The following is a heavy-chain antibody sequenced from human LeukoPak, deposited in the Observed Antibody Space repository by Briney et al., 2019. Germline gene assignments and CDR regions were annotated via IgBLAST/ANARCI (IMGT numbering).Heavy chain of an antibody. CDR1: GGTFSSYA. Sequence: SVKVSCKASGGTFSSYAISWVRQAPGQGLEWMGRIIPILGIANYAQKFQGRVTITADKSTSTAYMELSSLRSEDTAVYYCARVGYYYDSSGSNYWGQGTLVTVSS. V-gene: IGHV1-69*04. D-gene: IGHD3-22*01. CDR2: IIPILGIA. CDR3: ARVGYYYDSSGSNY. J-gene: IGHJ4*02.